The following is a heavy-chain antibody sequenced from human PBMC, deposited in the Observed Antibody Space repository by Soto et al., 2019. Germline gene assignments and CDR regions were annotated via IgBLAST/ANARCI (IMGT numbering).Heavy chain of an antibody. J-gene: IGHJ6*02. CDR3: ARGPPPPVLRYFRPHVYYGFDV. CDR1: GGTFSSYA. CDR2: IIPIFGTA. D-gene: IGHD3-9*01. Sequence: SVKVSCKASGGTFSSYAISWVRQAPGQGLEWMGGIIPIFGTANYAQKFHGRVTITADESTSTAYMDLSSLRSEDTAVYYCARGPPPPVLRYFRPHVYYGFDVWGQGTTVTVSS. V-gene: IGHV1-69*13.